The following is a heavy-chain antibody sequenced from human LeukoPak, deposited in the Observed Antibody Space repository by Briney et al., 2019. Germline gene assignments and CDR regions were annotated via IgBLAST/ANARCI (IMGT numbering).Heavy chain of an antibody. J-gene: IGHJ4*02. CDR1: GDSITGYY. Sequence: SETLSLTCTVSGDSITGYYWGWIRQPPGKGLEWIGNIYYTGNTYYNASLKSRVTISVDTSKNQISLRLSSVTAADTAVYYCARVAHGNRGYFDYWGQGTLVSVSS. CDR2: IYYTGNT. CDR3: ARVAHGNRGYFDY. V-gene: IGHV4-38-2*02. D-gene: IGHD1-14*01.